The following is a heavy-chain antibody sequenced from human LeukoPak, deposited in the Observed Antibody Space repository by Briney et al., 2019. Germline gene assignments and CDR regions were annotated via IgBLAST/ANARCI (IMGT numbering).Heavy chain of an antibody. CDR3: ARRGLRLGELSS. CDR2: IYYSGST. J-gene: IGHJ5*02. CDR1: GGSISSYY. D-gene: IGHD3-16*02. V-gene: IGHV4-59*01. Sequence: SETLSLTCTVSGGSISSYYWSWIRQPPGKGLEWIGYIYYSGSTNYNPSLKSRVTISVDTSKNQFSLKLSSVTAADTAVYYCARRGLRLGELSSWGQGTLVTVSS.